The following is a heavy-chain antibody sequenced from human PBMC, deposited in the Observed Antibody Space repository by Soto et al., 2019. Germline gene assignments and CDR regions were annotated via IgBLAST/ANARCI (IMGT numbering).Heavy chain of an antibody. CDR1: GGSISSYY. J-gene: IGHJ5*02. CDR2: IYYSGST. V-gene: IGHV4-59*01. Sequence: ASETLSLTCTVSGGSISSYYWSWIRQPPGKGLEWIGYIYYSGSTNYNPSLKSRVTISVDTSKNQFSLKLSSVTAADTAVYYCARCDSSAYEATWFDPWGQGTLVTVSS. CDR3: ARCDSSAYEATWFDP. D-gene: IGHD3-22*01.